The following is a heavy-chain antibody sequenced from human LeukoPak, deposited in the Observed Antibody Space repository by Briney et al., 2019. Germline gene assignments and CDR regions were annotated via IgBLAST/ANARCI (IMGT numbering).Heavy chain of an antibody. V-gene: IGHV4-39*07. CDR1: GGSISSSSYF. Sequence: SETLSLTFTVSGGSISSSSYFWGWIRQPPGKGLEWIGSLYSSGSTYYNPSLTSRVSISVDMSKNQFSLKLVSVTATDTAVYYCARGRQQLVGWFDSWGQGTLVTVSS. CDR3: ARGRQQLVGWFDS. D-gene: IGHD6-13*01. CDR2: LYSSGST. J-gene: IGHJ5*01.